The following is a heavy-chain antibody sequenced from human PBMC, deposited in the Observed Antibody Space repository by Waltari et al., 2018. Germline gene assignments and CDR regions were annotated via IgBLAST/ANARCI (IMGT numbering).Heavy chain of an antibody. Sequence: EVQLVESGGVVVQPGGSLRLSCAASGFTFDDYTMPWVRQAPGKGLEWVSLISWDGGSTYYADSVKGRFTISRDNSKNSLYLQMNSLRTEDTALYYCAKDGGYCSGGSCYNMDVWGQGTTVTVSS. D-gene: IGHD2-15*01. J-gene: IGHJ6*02. CDR2: ISWDGGST. V-gene: IGHV3-43*01. CDR3: AKDGGYCSGGSCYNMDV. CDR1: GFTFDDYT.